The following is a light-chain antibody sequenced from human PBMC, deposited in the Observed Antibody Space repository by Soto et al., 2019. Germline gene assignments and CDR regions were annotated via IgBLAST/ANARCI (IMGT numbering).Light chain of an antibody. V-gene: IGLV2-11*01. CDR3: CSYAGSYTHV. J-gene: IGLJ1*01. CDR2: DVF. Sequence: QSVLTQPRSVSGSPGQSVTFSCTGTSSDVGAYIYVSWYQQHPGKAPKLIIYDVFKRPSGVPDRFSGSKSGNTASLTISGLQAEDEADYYCCSYAGSYTHVFGTGTKGTVL. CDR1: SSDVGAYIY.